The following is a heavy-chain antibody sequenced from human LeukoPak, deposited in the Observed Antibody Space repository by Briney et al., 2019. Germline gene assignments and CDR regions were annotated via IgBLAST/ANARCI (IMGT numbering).Heavy chain of an antibody. CDR3: ARLSCSGGSCHPSYYYYYGMDV. CDR1: GDSIRSFY. V-gene: IGHV4-59*08. D-gene: IGHD2-15*01. CDR2: ISYSGST. J-gene: IGHJ6*02. Sequence: SETLSLTCTVSGDSIRSFYWSWIRQPPGKGLEWIAYISYSGSTNYNPSLKSRVTISLDTSKNQFSLKLSAVTAADTAVYYCARLSCSGGSCHPSYYYYYGMDVWGQGTTVTVSS.